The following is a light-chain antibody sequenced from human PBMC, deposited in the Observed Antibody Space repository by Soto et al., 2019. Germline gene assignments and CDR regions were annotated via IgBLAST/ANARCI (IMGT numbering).Light chain of an antibody. CDR2: GAS. CDR3: QQYSTSPT. CDR1: QSVSSSY. J-gene: IGKJ5*01. Sequence: EIVLTQSPGTLSLSPGERATLSCRASQSVSSSYLAWYQQKPGQAPRLLIYGASSRATGIPDRLSGSGSGTDFTLTISRLEPEDFAVYYCQQYSTSPTFGEGTRLEIK. V-gene: IGKV3-20*01.